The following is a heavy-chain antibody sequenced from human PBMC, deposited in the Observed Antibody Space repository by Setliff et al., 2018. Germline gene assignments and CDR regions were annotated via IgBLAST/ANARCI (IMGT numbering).Heavy chain of an antibody. CDR2: IYPGNSAT. D-gene: IGHD3-22*01. CDR3: ARKAIYYDSSKGAEY. V-gene: IGHV5-51*01. Sequence: ESLKISCKGDGYTFSNYWIGWVRQMPGRGLEWMGIIYPGNSATRYSPSFEGQVSISADKSIATAYLQWRSLKASDTAIYYCARKAIYYDSSKGAEYWGQGTPVTVSS. CDR1: GYTFSNYW. J-gene: IGHJ4*02.